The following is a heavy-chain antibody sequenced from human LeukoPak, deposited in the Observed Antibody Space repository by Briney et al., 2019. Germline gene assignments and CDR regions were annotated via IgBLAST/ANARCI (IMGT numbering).Heavy chain of an antibody. D-gene: IGHD1-1*01. J-gene: IGHJ6*02. Sequence: PSETLSLTCSASGGSINTYYCSWIRQPPGKGLEWIGYIYYSGSTNYNPSLKSRVTISVDTSKNQFSLKLSSVTAADTAVYYCAREEYKYGMDVWGQGTTVTVSS. CDR1: GGSINTYY. V-gene: IGHV4-59*01. CDR2: IYYSGST. CDR3: AREEYKYGMDV.